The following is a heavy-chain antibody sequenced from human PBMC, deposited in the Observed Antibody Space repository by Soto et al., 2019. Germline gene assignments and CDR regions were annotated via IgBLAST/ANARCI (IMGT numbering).Heavy chain of an antibody. CDR2: IYSGGYT. Sequence: EVQLVESGGGLIQPGGSLRLSCAVSGFTVSNNYMSWVRQAPGKGLEGVSVIYSGGYTAYGDSVKGRFTISRDNSKNTPYLKINGPGAARTGGFSWATHPGGGGYWGQGTLVTVSS. CDR1: GFTVSNNY. V-gene: IGHV3-53*01. CDR3: ATHPGGGGY. J-gene: IGHJ4*02. D-gene: IGHD3-10*01.